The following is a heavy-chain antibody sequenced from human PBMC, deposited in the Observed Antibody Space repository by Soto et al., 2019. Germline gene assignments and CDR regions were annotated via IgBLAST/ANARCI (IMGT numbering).Heavy chain of an antibody. CDR3: PREGVNMVRGVRSGNDY. CDR1: GGTFSSYA. CDR2: IIPIFGTA. Sequence: QVQLVQSGAEVKKPGSSVKVSCKASGGTFSSYAISWVRQAPGQGLEWMGGIIPIFGTANYAQKFQGRVTITADKSTSTAYMELSSLRSEDTAVYYCPREGVNMVRGVRSGNDYWGQGTLVNVSS. D-gene: IGHD3-10*01. V-gene: IGHV1-69*06. J-gene: IGHJ4*02.